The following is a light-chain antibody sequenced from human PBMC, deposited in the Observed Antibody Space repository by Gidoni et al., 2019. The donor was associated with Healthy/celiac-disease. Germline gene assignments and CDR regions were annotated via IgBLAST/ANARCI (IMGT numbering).Light chain of an antibody. Sequence: EIVLTQSPATLSLSPGERATLSCRASQSVSSYLAWYQQKPGQAHRLLIYEASNRATGIPARFSGSGSVTDFTLTISSLEPEDFAVYYCQQRSNWPELTFGGGTKVEIK. J-gene: IGKJ4*01. V-gene: IGKV3-11*01. CDR3: QQRSNWPELT. CDR1: QSVSSY. CDR2: EAS.